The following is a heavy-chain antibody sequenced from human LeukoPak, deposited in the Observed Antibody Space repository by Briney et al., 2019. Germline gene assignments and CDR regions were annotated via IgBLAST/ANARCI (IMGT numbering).Heavy chain of an antibody. Sequence: SGPTLVNPTQTLTLTCTISGFSLSTNGVGVGWIRQPPGKALEWLALIYWDDDKRYFPSLKNRLTITKDTSRNQVVLTMTNMDPVDTATYYCAHRRPIAGFGGGYGYWGQGTLVTVSS. CDR2: IYWDDDK. CDR3: AHRRPIAGFGGGYGY. V-gene: IGHV2-5*02. J-gene: IGHJ4*02. D-gene: IGHD3-10*01. CDR1: GFSLSTNGVG.